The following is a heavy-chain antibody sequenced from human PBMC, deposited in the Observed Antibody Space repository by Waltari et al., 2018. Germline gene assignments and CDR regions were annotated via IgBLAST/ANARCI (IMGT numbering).Heavy chain of an antibody. CDR1: GFTFGRYA. J-gene: IGHJ4*02. CDR3: ATPLDITMVQGAIPY. Sequence: EVQLLESGGGLVQPGGSLRLACAAYGFTFGRYALRWVHPAQGRGKGREWVSAISGSGGSTYYADSVKGRFTISRDNSKNTLYLQMNSLRAEDTAVYYCATPLDITMVQGAIPYWGQGTLVTVSS. D-gene: IGHD3-10*01. V-gene: IGHV3-23*01. CDR2: ISGSGGST.